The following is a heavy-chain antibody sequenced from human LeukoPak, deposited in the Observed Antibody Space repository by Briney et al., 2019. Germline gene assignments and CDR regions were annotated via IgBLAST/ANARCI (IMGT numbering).Heavy chain of an antibody. J-gene: IGHJ4*02. CDR2: FYHSGST. D-gene: IGHD3-22*01. Sequence: SETLSLSCAVSGYSISSDNYWVWIRQPPGQGLEWTGGFYHSGSTYYNPSLKSRVTMPVDTSKNQFSLTLSSVTAADTAVYYCARAPRDSSSSNYMRRFDYWGQGTLVTVSS. CDR1: GYSISSDNY. V-gene: IGHV4-38-2*01. CDR3: ARAPRDSSSSNYMRRFDY.